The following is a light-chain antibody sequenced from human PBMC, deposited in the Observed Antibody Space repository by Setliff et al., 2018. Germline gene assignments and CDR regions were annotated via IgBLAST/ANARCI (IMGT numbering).Light chain of an antibody. V-gene: IGLV2-14*03. Sequence: QSALTQPASVSGSPGQSVTISCIGTSSDIGDSYNYVSWYQHYPGKAPKLMIFDVTNRPSGVSNRFSGSKSGNTASLTISGLQAEDEADYYCQSYDTSLSGSVFGGGTKVTVL. J-gene: IGLJ3*02. CDR3: QSYDTSLSGSV. CDR2: DVT. CDR1: SSDIGDSYNY.